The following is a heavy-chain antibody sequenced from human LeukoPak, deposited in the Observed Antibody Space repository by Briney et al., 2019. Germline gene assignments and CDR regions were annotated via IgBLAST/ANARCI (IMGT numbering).Heavy chain of an antibody. CDR3: ARKSLRIGSNNWFDP. Sequence: SETLSLTCTVSGGSIRSSDHYWAWIRQPPEKGLEWIASIYYSGTTYYNTSLKSRVTISVDTSKNRFSLKLNSVTAADTAVYFCARKSLRIGSNNWFDPWGQGTLVTVSS. CDR1: GGSIRSSDHY. V-gene: IGHV4-39*01. D-gene: IGHD2-21*01. J-gene: IGHJ5*02. CDR2: IYYSGTT.